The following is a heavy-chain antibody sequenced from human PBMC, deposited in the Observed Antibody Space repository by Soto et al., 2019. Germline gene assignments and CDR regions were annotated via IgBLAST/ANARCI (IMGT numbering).Heavy chain of an antibody. CDR2: ISSTTNYI. V-gene: IGHV3-21*01. J-gene: IGHJ4*02. D-gene: IGHD5-18*01. Sequence: GGSLRLSCAASGFTFTRYSMNWVRQAPGKGLEWVSSISSTTNYIYYGDSMKGRFTISRDNAKNSVYLQMNSLRAEDTAVYYCARDGYSYGSPFDYWGQGTLVTVSS. CDR1: GFTFTRYS. CDR3: ARDGYSYGSPFDY.